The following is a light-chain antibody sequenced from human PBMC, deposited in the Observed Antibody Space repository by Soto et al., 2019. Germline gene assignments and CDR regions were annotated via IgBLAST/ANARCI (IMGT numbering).Light chain of an antibody. CDR1: SSDVGGYNY. V-gene: IGLV2-14*01. CDR3: SSYTSSSTFYA. CDR2: DVS. J-gene: IGLJ1*01. Sequence: ALTQPASVSGSPGQSITISCTGTSSDVGGYNYVSWYQQHPGKAPKLMIYDVSNRPSGVSNRFSGSKSGNTASLTISGLQAEDEADYYCSSYTSSSTFYAFGTGTKAPVL.